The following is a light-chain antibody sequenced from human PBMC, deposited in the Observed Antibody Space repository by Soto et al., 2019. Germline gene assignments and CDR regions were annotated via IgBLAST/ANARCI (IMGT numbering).Light chain of an antibody. Sequence: EIVLTQSPATLCVSPGERGTLSCRASQSVDINLAWYQQKPGQAPRLLIYGASTRATDMPGRFSGRGAGAEFTLTISSLQSEDFAVYYCQQYRSWPRTFGQGTKVDIK. CDR2: GAS. J-gene: IGKJ1*01. CDR3: QQYRSWPRT. V-gene: IGKV3-15*01. CDR1: QSVDIN.